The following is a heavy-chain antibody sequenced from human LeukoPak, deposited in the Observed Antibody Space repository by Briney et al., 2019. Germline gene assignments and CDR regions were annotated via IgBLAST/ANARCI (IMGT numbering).Heavy chain of an antibody. CDR2: IYYSGST. CDR3: ARGGYFDWLYYFDY. D-gene: IGHD3-9*01. J-gene: IGHJ4*02. Sequence: SETLSLTCAVSGYSISSSNWWGWIRQPPGKGLEWIGYIYYSGSTNYNPSLKSRVTMSVDTSKNQFSLKLSSVTAADTAVYYCARGGYFDWLYYFDYWGQGTLVTVSS. V-gene: IGHV4-28*03. CDR1: GYSISSSNW.